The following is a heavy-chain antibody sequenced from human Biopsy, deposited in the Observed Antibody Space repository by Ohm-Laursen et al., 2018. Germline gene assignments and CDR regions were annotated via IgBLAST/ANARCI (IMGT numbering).Heavy chain of an antibody. Sequence: SLRLSCAASGFTFSDYAMSWVRQAPGKGLEWVSYINSDASYIYYGVSVRGRFTISRDNAKNSVYLQMNSLRVEDTAVYYCARDDGFYARTSGMDVWGQGTTVTVSS. J-gene: IGHJ6*02. CDR3: ARDDGFYARTSGMDV. V-gene: IGHV3-21*01. D-gene: IGHD2-8*01. CDR1: GFTFSDYA. CDR2: INSDASYI.